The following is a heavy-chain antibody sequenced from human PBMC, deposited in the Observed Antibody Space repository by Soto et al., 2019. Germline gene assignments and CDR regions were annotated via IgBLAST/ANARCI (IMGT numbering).Heavy chain of an antibody. CDR3: VRGGYVHAFDY. D-gene: IGHD5-12*01. CDR2: IYYSGNT. CDR1: GGSISSYY. V-gene: IGHV4-59*01. J-gene: IGHJ4*02. Sequence: SETLSLTCTVSGGSISSYYWGWIRQPPGKGLEWIGSIYYSGNTHYNPSLKSRVTISVDTSMNQFSLNLDSVTAVDSAVYYCVRGGYVHAFDYWGQGTPVTVSS.